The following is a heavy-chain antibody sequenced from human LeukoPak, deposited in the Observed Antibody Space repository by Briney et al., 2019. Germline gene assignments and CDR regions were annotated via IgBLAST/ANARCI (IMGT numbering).Heavy chain of an antibody. CDR3: ARVGTPHNYDFWSGYYSSAFDI. J-gene: IGHJ3*02. Sequence: GASVKVSSKASGYTFTSYYMHWVRQAPGQGLEWMGIINPSGGSTSYAQKFQGRVTMTRDTSTSTVYMELSSLRSEDTAVYYCARVGTPHNYDFWSGYYSSAFDIWGQGTMVTVSS. V-gene: IGHV1-46*01. CDR2: INPSGGST. CDR1: GYTFTSYY. D-gene: IGHD3-3*01.